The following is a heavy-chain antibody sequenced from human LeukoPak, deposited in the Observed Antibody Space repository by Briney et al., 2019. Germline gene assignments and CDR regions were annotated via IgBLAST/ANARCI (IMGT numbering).Heavy chain of an antibody. J-gene: IGHJ3*02. V-gene: IGHV1-69*05. CDR3: ARVLVGATPHSAFDS. Sequence: ASVSVSRKVSGDIHSSYAVCCGRHPPGRGGEWGGSVIQIFGTTHCTQTSRGRGTNTTDESTSTEYMELSSLRSEDTAVYYCARVLVGATPHSAFDSWGQGTIGTVSS. CDR2: VIQIFGTT. D-gene: IGHD1-26*01. CDR1: GDIHSSYA.